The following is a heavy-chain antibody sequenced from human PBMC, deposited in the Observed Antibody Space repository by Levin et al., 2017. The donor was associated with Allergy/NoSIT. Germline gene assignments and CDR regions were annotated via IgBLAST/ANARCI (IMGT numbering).Heavy chain of an antibody. CDR1: GGALSSSA. CDR3: ARGDYYVSEGYYNGRYSYYYGIDV. J-gene: IGHJ6*01. D-gene: IGHD3-10*01. CDR2: ILPIFGTT. Sequence: PGESLKISCKASGGALSSSAFSWVRQAPGQGLEWMGGILPIFGTTDFAQTFLGRVTIIADESTSTVYMELSGLTSQDTAVYYCARGDYYVSEGYYNGRYSYYYGIDVWGQGTTVTVSS. V-gene: IGHV1-69*01.